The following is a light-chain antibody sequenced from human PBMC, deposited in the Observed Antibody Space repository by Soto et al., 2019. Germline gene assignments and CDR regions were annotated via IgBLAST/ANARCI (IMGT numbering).Light chain of an antibody. V-gene: IGKV1-39*01. CDR3: QHTFRSPRR. CDR1: QSVSTY. J-gene: IGKJ1*01. Sequence: DIQLTQSPPSLSASVGDPITITCRASQSVSTYLNWYQQRPGKAPSLRIYSAISLQSGVPSRFSGSGSGTDFTLTSRNLQPEDFAVYYCQHTFRSPRRFGQGTKVDIK. CDR2: SAI.